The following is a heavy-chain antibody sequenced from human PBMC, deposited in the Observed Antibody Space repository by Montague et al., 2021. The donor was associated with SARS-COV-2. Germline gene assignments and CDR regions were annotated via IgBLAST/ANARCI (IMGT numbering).Heavy chain of an antibody. CDR3: ARGFDY. J-gene: IGHJ4*02. V-gene: IGHV4-59*01. Sequence: SETLSLTCAVYGGSFSGYYWSWIRQPPGEGLEWIGYIYYSGSTNYNPSLKSRVTISVDTSKNQFSLKLSSVTAADTAVYYCARGFDYWGQGTLVTVSS. CDR2: IYYSGST. CDR1: GGSFSGYY.